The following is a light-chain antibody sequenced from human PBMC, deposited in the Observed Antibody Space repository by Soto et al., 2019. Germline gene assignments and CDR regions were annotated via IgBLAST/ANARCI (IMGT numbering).Light chain of an antibody. J-gene: IGKJ4*01. Sequence: EIVMTQSPATLSVSPGERATLSCRASQSVSSNLAWYQQKPGKTPKLLIYVASTRATGIPARFSGSGSGTEFTLTISRLQSEDFEVYFCKQYNVWPLTFGGGTKVEFK. CDR3: KQYNVWPLT. CDR2: VAS. V-gene: IGKV3-15*01. CDR1: QSVSSN.